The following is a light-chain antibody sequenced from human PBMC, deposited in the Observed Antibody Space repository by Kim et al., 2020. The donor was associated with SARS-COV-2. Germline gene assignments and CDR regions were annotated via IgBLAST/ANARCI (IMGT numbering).Light chain of an antibody. Sequence: ASLGDRVTIPCRASLDISTSLAWYQQKPGKAPRLIIYSASILQSGVPSRFRGSGSGADFTLTITDLQPDDFATYHCQQLSSYPLTFGGGTKVDIK. CDR3: QQLSSYPLT. CDR1: LDISTS. J-gene: IGKJ4*01. V-gene: IGKV1-9*01. CDR2: SAS.